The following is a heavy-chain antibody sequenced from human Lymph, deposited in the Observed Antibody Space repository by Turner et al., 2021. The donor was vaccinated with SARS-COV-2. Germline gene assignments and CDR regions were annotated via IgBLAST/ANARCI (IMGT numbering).Heavy chain of an antibody. J-gene: IGHJ6*02. V-gene: IGHV3-53*04. Sequence: EVQLVESGGGLVQPGWSLRLSCAASRITVSRNYMSWVRQAPGKGLEWVSVIYSGGSSYYADSVKGRFTISRHNSKNTLYLQMNSLRAEDTAVYYCARDLDTAGGMDVWGQGTTVTVSS. CDR2: IYSGGSS. CDR1: RITVSRNY. D-gene: IGHD5-18*01. CDR3: ARDLDTAGGMDV.